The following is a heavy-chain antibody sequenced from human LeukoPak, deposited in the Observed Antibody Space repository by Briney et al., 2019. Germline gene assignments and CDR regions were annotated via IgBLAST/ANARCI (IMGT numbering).Heavy chain of an antibody. J-gene: IGHJ4*02. CDR3: ARVPDITARPCDS. CDR2: ISHTGDIT. V-gene: IGHV4-34*01. Sequence: PSETLSLTCAVYGGSFSNYYWTWVRQTPGKGLEWIGEISHTGDITNYKPSLKSRVTISVDSSKKQFSLKLTPVTAADTGIYYCARVPDITARPCDSWGPGTRVTVS. CDR1: GGSFSNYY. D-gene: IGHD1-1*01.